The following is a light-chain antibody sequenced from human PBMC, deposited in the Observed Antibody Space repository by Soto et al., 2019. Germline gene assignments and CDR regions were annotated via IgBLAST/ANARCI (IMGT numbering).Light chain of an antibody. CDR1: SSDIGGYNY. CDR2: EVN. CDR3: CSYSTSNTHNYV. J-gene: IGLJ1*01. V-gene: IGLV2-14*01. Sequence: ALTQPASVSGSPGQSITVSCTGTSSDIGGYNYVSWYQHHPGKAPQLIIYEVNLRPSGVSDRFSASKSGDTASLTISGLQAGDEADYYCCSYSTSNTHNYVFGTGTKVTV.